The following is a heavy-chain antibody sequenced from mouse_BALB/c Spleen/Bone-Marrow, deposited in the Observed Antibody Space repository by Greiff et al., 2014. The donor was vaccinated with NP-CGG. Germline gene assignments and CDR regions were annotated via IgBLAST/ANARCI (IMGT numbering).Heavy chain of an antibody. CDR3: ARGTARAMMDY. CDR1: GYTFTSYW. J-gene: IGHJ4*01. Sequence: QVQLKQSGTELVKPGASVKLSCKASGYTFTSYWIHWVKQGPGQGLEWIGEIHPSNGRTNYSEKFKTKATLTVDKSSSTAHMQLSSLTSEDSAVYYCARGTARAMMDYWGQGTSVTVFS. V-gene: IGHV1S81*02. D-gene: IGHD3-2*01. CDR2: IHPSNGRT.